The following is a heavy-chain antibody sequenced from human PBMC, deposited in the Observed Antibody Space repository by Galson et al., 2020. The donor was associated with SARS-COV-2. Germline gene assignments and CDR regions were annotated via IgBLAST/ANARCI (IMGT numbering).Heavy chain of an antibody. Sequence: HGESLKISCKGSGYSFTSYWIGWVRQMPGKGLEWMGIIYPGDSDTRYSPSFQGQVTISADKSISTAYLQWSSLKASDTAMYYCARASGVGNYDFWSCSPFDPWGQGTLVTVSS. J-gene: IGHJ5*02. CDR2: IYPGDSDT. CDR3: ARASGVGNYDFWSCSPFDP. V-gene: IGHV5-51*01. D-gene: IGHD3-3*01. CDR1: GYSFTSYW.